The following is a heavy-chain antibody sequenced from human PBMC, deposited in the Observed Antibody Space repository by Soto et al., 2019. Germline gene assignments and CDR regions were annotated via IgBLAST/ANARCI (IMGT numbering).Heavy chain of an antibody. CDR2: ISSNGGST. J-gene: IGHJ4*02. V-gene: IGHV3-64*01. CDR1: GFTFSSYA. Sequence: PGGSLRLSCAASGFTFSSYAMHWVRQAPGKGLEYVSAISSNGGSTYYANSVKGRFTISRDNSKNTLYLQMGSLRAEDMAVYYCARGPGYYFDSWGPGTLVTVSS. CDR3: ARGPGYYFDS.